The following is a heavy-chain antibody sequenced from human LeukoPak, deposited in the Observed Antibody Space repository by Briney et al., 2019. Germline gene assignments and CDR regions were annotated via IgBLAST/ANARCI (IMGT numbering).Heavy chain of an antibody. V-gene: IGHV3-74*01. CDR2: INPDGSRT. J-gene: IGHJ4*02. CDR1: GFIFSTYW. CDR3: AKSMSGLNDY. Sequence: GGSLRLSCGGSGFIFSTYWMHWVRQAPGKGLVWVSRINPDGSRTDYADSVKGRFTISRDNAKNTLYLQMNSLRVEDTAVYYCAKSMSGLNDYWGQGTLVIVSS. D-gene: IGHD3-3*01.